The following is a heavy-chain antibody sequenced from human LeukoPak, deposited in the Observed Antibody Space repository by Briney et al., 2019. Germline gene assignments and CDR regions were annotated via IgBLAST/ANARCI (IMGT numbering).Heavy chain of an antibody. CDR2: INHSGST. Sequence: SETLSLTCTVSGGSISTYYWSWIRQPPGKGLEWIGEINHSGSTNYNPSLKSRVTISVDTSKNQFSLKLSSVTAADTAVYYCARGRECSGGSCYYYYYGMDVWGQGTTVTVSS. CDR3: ARGRECSGGSCYYYYYGMDV. V-gene: IGHV4-34*01. CDR1: GGSISTYY. D-gene: IGHD2-15*01. J-gene: IGHJ6*02.